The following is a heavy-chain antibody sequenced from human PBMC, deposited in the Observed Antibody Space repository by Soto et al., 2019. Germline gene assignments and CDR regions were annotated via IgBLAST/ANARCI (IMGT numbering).Heavy chain of an antibody. V-gene: IGHV4-31*03. J-gene: IGHJ4*02. D-gene: IGHD3-10*01. CDR2: IYYSGST. CDR1: GGSISSGGYY. CDR3: ASGSTYFYGSGTYGFDF. Sequence: PSETLSLTCTVSGGSISSGGYYWSWIRQHPGKGLEWIGYIYYSGSTDYSPSLKSRLTISVDTSNNQFSLDLSSVTAADTAVYYCASGSTYFYGSGTYGFDFWGQGTPVTVSS.